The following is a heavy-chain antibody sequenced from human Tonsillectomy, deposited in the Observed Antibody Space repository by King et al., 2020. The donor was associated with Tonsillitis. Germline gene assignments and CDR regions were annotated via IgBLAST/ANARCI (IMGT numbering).Heavy chain of an antibody. CDR3: AKGSGEYYYGSGSSTPGDYFDT. CDR2: IRFDGGNK. D-gene: IGHD3-10*01. CDR1: GFTLRTYG. Sequence: VQLVESGGGVVQPGGSLRLSCAASGFTLRTYGMHWVRQAPGKGLEWVAFIRFDGGNKYYRDSVKGRFSISRDNSKNTLYLEMNSLTTEDTAVYYCAKGSGEYYYGSGSSTPGDYFDTGGQGSLVTVSS. J-gene: IGHJ4*02. V-gene: IGHV3-30*02.